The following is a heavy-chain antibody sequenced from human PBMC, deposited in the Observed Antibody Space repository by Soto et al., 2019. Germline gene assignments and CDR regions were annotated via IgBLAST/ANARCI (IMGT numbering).Heavy chain of an antibody. CDR2: ISGSGGST. V-gene: IGHV3-23*01. CDR3: AKKYYDILTGRFDY. D-gene: IGHD3-9*01. J-gene: IGHJ4*02. Sequence: GGVLRLSCAASGFTFSSYAMCWVRQAPGKGLEWVSAISGSGGSTYYADSVKGKFTISRDNSKKTLYLQMNSLRAEDTVVYYCAKKYYDILTGRFDYWGQGTRVTVSS. CDR1: GFTFSSYA.